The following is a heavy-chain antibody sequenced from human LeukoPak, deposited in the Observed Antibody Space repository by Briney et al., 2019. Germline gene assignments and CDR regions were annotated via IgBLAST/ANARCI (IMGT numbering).Heavy chain of an antibody. J-gene: IGHJ4*02. V-gene: IGHV3-53*01. CDR2: TFSNGDT. CDR3: TRDQMNY. Sequence: GGSLRLSCTASEFTVSRNYMLWVRQAPGKGLEWVSLTFSNGDTHYADSVKGRFTISRDTSKNTVYLQMNSLRVEDTAMYYCTRDQMNYWGQGTLVTVSS. CDR1: EFTVSRNY. D-gene: IGHD5-24*01.